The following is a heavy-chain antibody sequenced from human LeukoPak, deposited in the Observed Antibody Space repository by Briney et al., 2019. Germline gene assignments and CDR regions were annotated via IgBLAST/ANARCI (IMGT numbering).Heavy chain of an antibody. CDR3: ARERVVTPGSPEIYYDY. CDR2: IYSGGST. D-gene: IGHD4-23*01. J-gene: IGHJ4*02. Sequence: GGSLRLSCAASGFTFSSYEMNWVRQAPGKGLEWVSVIYSGGSTYYADSVKGRFTISRDNSKNTLYLQMNSLRAEDTAVYYCARERVVTPGSPEIYYDYWGQGTLVTVSS. V-gene: IGHV3-53*01. CDR1: GFTFSSYE.